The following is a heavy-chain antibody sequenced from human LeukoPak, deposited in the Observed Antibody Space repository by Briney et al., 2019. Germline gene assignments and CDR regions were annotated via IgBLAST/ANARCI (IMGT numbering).Heavy chain of an antibody. CDR2: IIPILGIA. D-gene: IGHD2-15*01. CDR3: ARRYCSGGSCYFDY. CDR1: GGTFSSYA. Sequence: SVKISCKASGGTFSSYAISWVRQAPGQGLEWMGRIIPILGIANYAQKFQGRVTITADKSTSTAYMELSSLRSEDTAVYYCARRYCSGGSCYFDYWGQGTLVTVSS. J-gene: IGHJ4*02. V-gene: IGHV1-69*04.